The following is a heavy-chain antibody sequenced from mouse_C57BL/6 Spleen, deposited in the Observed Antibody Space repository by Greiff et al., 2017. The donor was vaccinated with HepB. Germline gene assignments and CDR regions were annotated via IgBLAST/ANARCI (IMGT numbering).Heavy chain of an antibody. CDR1: GYTFTSYW. Sequence: QVQLQQPGAELVRPGSSVKLSCKASGYTFTSYWMDWVKQRPGQGLEWIGNIYPSDSETHYNQKFKDKATLTVDKSSSTAYMQLSSLTSEDSAVYYCATRSPYYFDYWGQGTTLTVSS. CDR3: ATRSPYYFDY. V-gene: IGHV1-61*01. J-gene: IGHJ2*01. D-gene: IGHD1-1*01. CDR2: IYPSDSET.